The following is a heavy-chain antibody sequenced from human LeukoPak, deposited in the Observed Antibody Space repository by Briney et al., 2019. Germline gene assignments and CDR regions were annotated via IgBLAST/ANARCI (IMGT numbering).Heavy chain of an antibody. CDR3: ATEGYSSGWNYYYYGMDV. CDR1: GYTLTELS. J-gene: IGHJ6*02. CDR2: FDPEDDET. V-gene: IGHV1-24*01. Sequence: ASVKVSCKVSGYTLTELSMHRVRQAPGKGLEWVGGFDPEDDETIYEQKFQGRVTMTEDTSTDTDYMELRSLRSEDTAVYYCATEGYSSGWNYYYYGMDVWGQGTTVTVSS. D-gene: IGHD6-19*01.